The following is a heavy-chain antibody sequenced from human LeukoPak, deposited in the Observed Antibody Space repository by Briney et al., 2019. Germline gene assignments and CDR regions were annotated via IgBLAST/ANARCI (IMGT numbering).Heavy chain of an antibody. Sequence: GSLRLSCVVSGFTFSSHWMSWVRQPPGKGLEWIGYIYYSGSTIYNPSLKSRVTISVDTSRNQFSLKLNSVTAADTAVYYCARKANGIAVAANWGQGTLVTVSS. CDR3: ARKANGIAVAAN. J-gene: IGHJ4*02. V-gene: IGHV4-59*11. CDR1: GFTFSSHW. D-gene: IGHD6-19*01. CDR2: IYYSGST.